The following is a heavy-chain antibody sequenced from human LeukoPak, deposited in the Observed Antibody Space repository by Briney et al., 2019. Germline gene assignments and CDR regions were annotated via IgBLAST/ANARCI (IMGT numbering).Heavy chain of an antibody. Sequence: AETWSPTCTVSGGSICSYYGSWMRQPPRKGLEWIGYIFYSRPTNYNPSLKRRVTISLDTSKKQISLKLTSVTAADTAVYYCAKGPLGRNYFVYWGQGTLVTVSS. J-gene: IGHJ4*02. CDR3: AKGPLGRNYFVY. CDR1: GGSICSYY. V-gene: IGHV4-59*01. CDR2: IFYSRPT.